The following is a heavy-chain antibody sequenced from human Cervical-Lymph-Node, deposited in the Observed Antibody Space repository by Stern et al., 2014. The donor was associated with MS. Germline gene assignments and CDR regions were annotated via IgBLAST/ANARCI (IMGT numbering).Heavy chain of an antibody. CDR1: GSTFRDFF. J-gene: IGHJ4*02. D-gene: IGHD3-3*01. CDR2: FDPEHGET. CDR3: ASGLAKTLDY. V-gene: IGHV1-24*01. Sequence: QVQLVQSGAEVKKPGASVKVSCKVSGSTFRDFFMHWVRQAPGKGLEWMGTFDPEHGETIYAQRFEGRVTLTKDSSAATAHMDLTGLAVEDTAVYFCASGLAKTLDYWGQGTLVAVSS.